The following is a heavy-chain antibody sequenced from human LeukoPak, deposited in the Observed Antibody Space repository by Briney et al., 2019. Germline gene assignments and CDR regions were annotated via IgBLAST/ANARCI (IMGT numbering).Heavy chain of an antibody. CDR1: GYSISSGYY. Sequence: SETLSLTCTVSGYSISSGYYWGWIRQPPGKGLEWIGSIYHSGSTYYNPSLKSRVTISVDTSKNQFSLKLSSVTAADTAVYYCARDRDYGDYVDYWGQGTLVTVSS. CDR3: ARDRDYGDYVDY. J-gene: IGHJ4*02. V-gene: IGHV4-38-2*02. D-gene: IGHD4-17*01. CDR2: IYHSGST.